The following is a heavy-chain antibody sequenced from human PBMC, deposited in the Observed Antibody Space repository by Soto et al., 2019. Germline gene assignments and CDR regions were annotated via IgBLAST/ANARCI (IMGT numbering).Heavy chain of an antibody. Sequence: ASVKVCFKASGYSLAGYYIHWVRQAPGQGLEWMGWINPNSGGTNYAENFQGRVTMTRDTSISTAYMELRSLRSDDTAVFYCARGQDCGTTNCYKGRDYFDYWGQGTLVTVSS. CDR3: ARGQDCGTTNCYKGRDYFDY. CDR2: INPNSGGT. J-gene: IGHJ4*02. V-gene: IGHV1-2*02. D-gene: IGHD2-2*02. CDR1: GYSLAGYY.